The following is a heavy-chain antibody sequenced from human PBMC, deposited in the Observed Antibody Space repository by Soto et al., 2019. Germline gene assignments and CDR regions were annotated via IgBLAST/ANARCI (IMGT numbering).Heavy chain of an antibody. CDR3: AHRGEENYYDSSGYYGD. CDR1: GFSLSTSGVG. J-gene: IGHJ4*02. D-gene: IGHD3-22*01. V-gene: IGHV2-5*02. CDR2: IYWDDDK. Sequence: KESGPTLVNPTQTLTLTCPFSGFSLSTSGVGVGWIRQPPGKALEWLALIYWDDDKRYSPSLKSRLTITKDTSKNQVVLTMTNMDPVDTATYYCAHRGEENYYDSSGYYGDWGQGTLVTVSS.